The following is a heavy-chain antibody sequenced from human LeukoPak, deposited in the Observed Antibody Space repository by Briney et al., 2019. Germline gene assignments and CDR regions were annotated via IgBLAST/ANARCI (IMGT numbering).Heavy chain of an antibody. V-gene: IGHV3-43D*03. CDR1: GFTFDDYA. CDR2: ISSDGVNT. CDR3: AKTGLRFLEWLFDY. Sequence: GGSLRLSCAASGFTFDDYAMHWVRQAPGKGLEWVSLISSDGVNTYYADSVKGRFIISRDNSNNSLYLQMNSLRTEDTSLYYCAKTGLRFLEWLFDYWGQGTLVSGSS. J-gene: IGHJ4*02. D-gene: IGHD3-3*01.